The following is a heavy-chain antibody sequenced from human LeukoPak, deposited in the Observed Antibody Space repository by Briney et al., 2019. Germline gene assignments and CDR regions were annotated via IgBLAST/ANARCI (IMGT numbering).Heavy chain of an antibody. Sequence: SVKVSCKASGGTFSSYAISWVRQAPGQGLEWMGGIIPIFGTANYAQKFQGRVTITADESTSTAYMELSSLRSEDTAVYYCARVAGPDYDILTGYYTTPPFDPWGQGTLVTVSS. D-gene: IGHD3-9*01. J-gene: IGHJ5*02. V-gene: IGHV1-69*13. CDR3: ARVAGPDYDILTGYYTTPPFDP. CDR2: IIPIFGTA. CDR1: GGTFSSYA.